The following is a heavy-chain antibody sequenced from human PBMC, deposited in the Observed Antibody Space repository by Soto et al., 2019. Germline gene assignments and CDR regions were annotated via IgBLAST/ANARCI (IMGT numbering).Heavy chain of an antibody. CDR3: ARDRSPLYSSSPLNWFDP. D-gene: IGHD6-6*01. J-gene: IGHJ5*02. CDR1: GLIFSNYK. CDR2: ISTDGSIT. Sequence: GGSLRLSCAASGLIFSNYKMHWVRQAPGKGLVWVSRISTDGSITDYADSVKGRFTVSRDNAKNTLYLQMNSLRAEDTAVYYCARDRSPLYSSSPLNWFDPWGQGTLVTVSS. V-gene: IGHV3-74*01.